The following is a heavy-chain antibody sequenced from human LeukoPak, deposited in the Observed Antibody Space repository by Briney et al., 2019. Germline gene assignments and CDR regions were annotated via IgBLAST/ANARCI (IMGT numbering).Heavy chain of an antibody. Sequence: ASVTVPCKASGYTFNVYYIHWVRQAPGQGLEWMGWINPNSGGTNFAQKFQGRVTLTRDTSISTVYMELSRVTSDDTAVYYCARDQGGGATDFDYWGQGTLVTVSS. J-gene: IGHJ4*02. D-gene: IGHD1-26*01. CDR3: ARDQGGGATDFDY. V-gene: IGHV1-2*02. CDR2: INPNSGGT. CDR1: GYTFNVYY.